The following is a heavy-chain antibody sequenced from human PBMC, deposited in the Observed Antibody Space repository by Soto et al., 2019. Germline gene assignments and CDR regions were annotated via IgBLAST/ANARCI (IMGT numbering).Heavy chain of an antibody. J-gene: IGHJ5*02. Sequence: GGPLRLSSADSGFTFSSYSTNWVVLAPGKGLECVSSISSSSSYLYYPESVKGRLAISRANPKNSLHLHLNSLRAEYPAVCYSAKDEGPMGPWGQGTLVTVSS. CDR1: GFTFSSYS. V-gene: IGHV3-21*01. CDR3: AKDEGPMGP. CDR2: ISSSSSYL.